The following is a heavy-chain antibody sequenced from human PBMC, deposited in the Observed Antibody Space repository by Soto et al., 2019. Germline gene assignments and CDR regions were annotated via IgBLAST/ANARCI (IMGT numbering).Heavy chain of an antibody. J-gene: IGHJ3*02. Sequence: QVQLVESGGGVVQPGRSLRLSCAASGFTFSSYAMHWVRQAPGKGLEWVAVISYDGSNKYYADSVKGRFTISRDNSENTLYLQMNSLRAEDTAVYYCARDPLERWLQSQAFEIWGQGTMVTVSS. D-gene: IGHD5-12*01. V-gene: IGHV3-30-3*01. CDR1: GFTFSSYA. CDR2: ISYDGSNK. CDR3: ARDPLERWLQSQAFEI.